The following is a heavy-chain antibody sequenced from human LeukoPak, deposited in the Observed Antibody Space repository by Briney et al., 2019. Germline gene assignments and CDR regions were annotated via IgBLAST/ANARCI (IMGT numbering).Heavy chain of an antibody. CDR2: INSDGSST. Sequence: PGGSLRLSCAASGFTFSSYWMHWVRQAPGKGLVWVSRINSDGSSTSYADSVKGRFTISRDNAKNTVYLEMNSLRSEDTAVYYCARAIGSSWGKVDYWGQGTLVTVSS. CDR1: GFTFSSYW. J-gene: IGHJ4*02. V-gene: IGHV3-74*01. D-gene: IGHD6-13*01. CDR3: ARAIGSSWGKVDY.